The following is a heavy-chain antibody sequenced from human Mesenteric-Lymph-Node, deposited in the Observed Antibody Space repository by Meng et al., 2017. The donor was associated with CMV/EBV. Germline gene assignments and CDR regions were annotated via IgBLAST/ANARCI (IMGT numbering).Heavy chain of an antibody. Sequence: SVKVSCKASGGTFSSYAISWVRQAPGQGLEWMGGIIPILGIANYAQKFQGRVTITADKSTSTAYMELSSLRSEDTAVYYCARCDRDWATSPWGQGTLVTVSS. V-gene: IGHV1-69*10. CDR1: GGTFSSYA. CDR3: ARCDRDWATSP. D-gene: IGHD2-2*01. J-gene: IGHJ5*02. CDR2: IIPILGIA.